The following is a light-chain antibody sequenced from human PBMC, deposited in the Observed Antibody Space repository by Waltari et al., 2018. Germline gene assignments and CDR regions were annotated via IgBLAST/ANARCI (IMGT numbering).Light chain of an antibody. J-gene: IGKJ4*01. V-gene: IGKV2-29*03. CDR2: EAS. CDR3: MQSLRLPSFS. Sequence: VVTQAPLSMSVTPGQPASMSCRSSESLLRSDGKTYLYWYLHKPGQPPRLLIYEASRRYSGVPDRFSGSGSGTEFTLRISRVEAEDVGVYYCMQSLRLPSFSFGGGTKVEIK. CDR1: ESLLRSDGKTY.